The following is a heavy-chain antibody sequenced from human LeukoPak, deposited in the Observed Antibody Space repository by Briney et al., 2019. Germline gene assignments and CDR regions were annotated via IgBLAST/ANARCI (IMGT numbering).Heavy chain of an antibody. CDR3: AGSIAVAGTIDY. J-gene: IGHJ4*02. D-gene: IGHD6-19*01. CDR1: GFTFSSHG. V-gene: IGHV3-33*01. CDR2: IWYDGSNK. Sequence: GGSLRLSCAASGFTFSSHGMHWVRQAPGKGLEWVAVIWYDGSNKYYADSVKGRFTISRDNSKDTLYLQMNSLRVEDTAVYYCAGSIAVAGTIDYWGQGTLVTVSS.